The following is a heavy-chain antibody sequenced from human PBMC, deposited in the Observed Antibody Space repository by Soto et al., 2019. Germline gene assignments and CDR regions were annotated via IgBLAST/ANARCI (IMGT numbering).Heavy chain of an antibody. J-gene: IGHJ5*02. D-gene: IGHD6-13*01. Sequence: QVQLVQSGAEVKKPGASVKVSCKASGYTFTSYGISWVRQAPGQGLEWMGWISAYNGNTNYAQKLQGRLTMTTDTSKSTADMELRSRRSDDTAVYYCARLAGRSWYGWFDPLGQGTLVTVSS. CDR3: ARLAGRSWYGWFDP. CDR2: ISAYNGNT. V-gene: IGHV1-18*01. CDR1: GYTFTSYG.